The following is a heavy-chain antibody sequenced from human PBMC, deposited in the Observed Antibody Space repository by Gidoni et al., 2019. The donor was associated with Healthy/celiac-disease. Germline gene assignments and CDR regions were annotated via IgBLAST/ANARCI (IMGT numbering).Heavy chain of an antibody. D-gene: IGHD6-13*01. CDR3: AGWTAEIGWFDP. J-gene: IGHJ5*02. V-gene: IGHV4-59*01. Sequence: TNYNPSLKSRVTISVDTSKNQSSLKLSSVTAADTAVYYCAGWTAEIGWFDPWGQGTLVTVSS. CDR2: T.